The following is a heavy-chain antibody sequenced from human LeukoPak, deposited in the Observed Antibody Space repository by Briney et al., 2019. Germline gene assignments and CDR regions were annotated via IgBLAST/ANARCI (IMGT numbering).Heavy chain of an antibody. Sequence: GGSLRLSCAASGFTFSSYSMNWVRQAPGKGLEWVSSISSSSSYTYYADSVKGRFTISRDNAKNSLYLQMNSLRAEDTAVYYCTLNYYFDYWGQGTLVTVSS. CDR3: TLNYYFDY. J-gene: IGHJ4*02. CDR1: GFTFSSYS. V-gene: IGHV3-21*01. CDR2: ISSSSSYT.